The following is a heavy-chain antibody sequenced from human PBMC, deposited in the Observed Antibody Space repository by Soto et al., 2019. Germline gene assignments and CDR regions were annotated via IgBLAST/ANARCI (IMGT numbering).Heavy chain of an antibody. V-gene: IGHV3-33*08. CDR2: IWYDGSNK. J-gene: IGHJ3*02. CDR3: ASPTDLDAFDI. D-gene: IGHD4-17*01. Sequence: TGGSLRLSCAASGFTFSNYAMNWVRQAPGKGLEWVAVIWYDGSNKYYADSVKGRFTISRDNSKNTLYLQMNSLRAEDTAVYYCASPTDLDAFDIWGQGTMVTVSS. CDR1: GFTFSNYA.